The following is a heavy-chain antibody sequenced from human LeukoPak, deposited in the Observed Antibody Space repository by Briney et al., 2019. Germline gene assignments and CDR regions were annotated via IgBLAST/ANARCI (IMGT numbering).Heavy chain of an antibody. CDR2: INNFGLST. V-gene: IGHV3-23*05. Sequence: GGSLRLSCAASGFTFNDYAMSWVRQAPGKGLEWVSGINNFGLSTYYADSVKGRFTISRDNSKSTLYLQMNSLRADDTAVYFCAKRGVVIRVILVGFHKEAYYFDSWGQGALVTVSS. J-gene: IGHJ4*02. CDR3: AKRGVVIRVILVGFHKEAYYFDS. D-gene: IGHD3-22*01. CDR1: GFTFNDYA.